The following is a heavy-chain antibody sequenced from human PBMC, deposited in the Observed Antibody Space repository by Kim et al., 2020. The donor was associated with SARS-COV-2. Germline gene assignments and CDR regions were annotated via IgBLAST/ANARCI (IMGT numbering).Heavy chain of an antibody. D-gene: IGHD6-19*01. V-gene: IGHV3-21*01. Sequence: YYADSGKGRFTITRDNAKNSLYLQMNSLRAEDTAVYYCATLGIIAVAGRRRGQGTLVTVSS. J-gene: IGHJ4*02. CDR3: ATLGIIAVAGRR.